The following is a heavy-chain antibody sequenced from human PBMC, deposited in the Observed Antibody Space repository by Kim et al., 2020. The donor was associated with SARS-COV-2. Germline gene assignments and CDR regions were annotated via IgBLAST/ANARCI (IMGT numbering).Heavy chain of an antibody. Sequence: SETLSLTCTVSGGSISSYYWSWIRQPPGKGLEWIGYIYYSGSTNYNPSLKSRVTISVDTSKNQFSLKLSSVTAADTAVYYCAREADRVSGSYGLGAFDIWGQGTMVTVSS. J-gene: IGHJ3*02. CDR1: GGSISSYY. V-gene: IGHV4-59*12. D-gene: IGHD1-26*01. CDR2: IYYSGST. CDR3: AREADRVSGSYGLGAFDI.